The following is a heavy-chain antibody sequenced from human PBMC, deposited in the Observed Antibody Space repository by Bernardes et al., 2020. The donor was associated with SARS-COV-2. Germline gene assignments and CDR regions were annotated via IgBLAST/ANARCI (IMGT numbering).Heavy chain of an antibody. Sequence: GGSLRLSCAASGFTFSDYYLSWIRQAPGKGLEWVSYISGGRDIIYYADSVKGRFTISRDNAKNSLFLQMNSLRAEDTAVYYCANDAGVDVFFDYWGQGTLVTVSS. J-gene: IGHJ4*02. CDR1: GFTFSDYY. V-gene: IGHV3-11*01. D-gene: IGHD7-27*01. CDR2: ISGGRDII. CDR3: ANDAGVDVFFDY.